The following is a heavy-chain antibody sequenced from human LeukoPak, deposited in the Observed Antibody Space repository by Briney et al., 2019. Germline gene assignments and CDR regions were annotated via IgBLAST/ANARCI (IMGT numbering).Heavy chain of an antibody. V-gene: IGHV3-7*01. Sequence: GGSLRLSCAASGFTFSSYWMSWVRQAPGKGLEWVANIKQDGSEKYYVDSVKGRFTISRDNAKNSLYLQMNRLRAEDTAVYYCARDRAYYDFWSGYGAIAMDYWGQGTLVTVSS. CDR1: GFTFSSYW. CDR3: ARDRAYYDFWSGYGAIAMDY. J-gene: IGHJ4*02. CDR2: IKQDGSEK. D-gene: IGHD3-3*01.